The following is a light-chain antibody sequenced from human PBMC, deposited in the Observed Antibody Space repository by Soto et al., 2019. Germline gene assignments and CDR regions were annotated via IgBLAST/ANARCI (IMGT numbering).Light chain of an antibody. CDR3: QQYGTSPT. Sequence: PGERATLSCRASQSLITRYLAWYQQKPGQAPRILIYGASSRATGIPDRFSGSGSGTDFTLTISRLEPEDFAVYSCQQYGTSPTFGQGTRLEIK. CDR1: QSLITRY. J-gene: IGKJ5*01. V-gene: IGKV3-20*01. CDR2: GAS.